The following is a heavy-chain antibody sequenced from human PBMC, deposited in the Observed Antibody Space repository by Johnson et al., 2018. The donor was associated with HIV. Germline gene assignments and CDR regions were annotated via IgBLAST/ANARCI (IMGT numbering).Heavy chain of an antibody. CDR1: GFTFSSYG. CDR3: AREQSGIAAAGNGNAFDI. D-gene: IGHD6-13*01. Sequence: QVQLVESGGGVVQPGRSLRLSCAASGFTFSSYGMHWVRQAPGKGLEWVAVISYDGNNKYYVDSVKGRFTISRDTSKNTLYLQMNSLRAEDTTVYHCAREQSGIAAAGNGNAFDIWGQGTMVTVSS. V-gene: IGHV3-30*03. CDR2: ISYDGNNK. J-gene: IGHJ3*02.